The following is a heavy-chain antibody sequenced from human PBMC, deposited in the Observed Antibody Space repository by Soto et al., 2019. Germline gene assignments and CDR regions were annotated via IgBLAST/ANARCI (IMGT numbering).Heavy chain of an antibody. CDR3: AYLGRGVRAF. Sequence: GGSLRLSCAASGFSVSSNYMTWVRQAPGKGLEWVSVIYNGGGTYYADSVKGRFTISRDNSKNTLYLQMNSLRVEDTAMYYCAYLGRGVRAFWGQGTLVTVSS. CDR1: GFSVSSNY. D-gene: IGHD2-15*01. CDR2: IYNGGGT. V-gene: IGHV3-66*01. J-gene: IGHJ4*02.